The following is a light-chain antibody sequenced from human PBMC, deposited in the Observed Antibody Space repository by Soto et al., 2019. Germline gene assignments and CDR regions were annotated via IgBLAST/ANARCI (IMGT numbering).Light chain of an antibody. Sequence: IVMTQSPATLSVSPGERATLSCRASQSVSSNLAWYQQKPGQAPRLLIYGASTRATGIPARFSGSGSGTEFTLTISSLQSEDYAVYYCHQYNNWAPWTFGQGTKVEIK. V-gene: IGKV3-15*01. CDR1: QSVSSN. J-gene: IGKJ1*01. CDR2: GAS. CDR3: HQYNNWAPWT.